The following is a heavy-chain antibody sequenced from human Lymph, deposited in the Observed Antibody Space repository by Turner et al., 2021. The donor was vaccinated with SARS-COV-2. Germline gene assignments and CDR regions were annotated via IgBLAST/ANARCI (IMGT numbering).Heavy chain of an antibody. J-gene: IGHJ5*02. CDR3: ARAAQLTVWFDP. Sequence: QVQLVQSGAEVKKPGASVKVSCMASGYTFTRYDINWVRQATGQGLEWMGWMDPNSGNTGYAQKLQGRVTMTRNTSISTAYMELSSLRSEDTAVYYCARAAQLTVWFDPWGQGTLVNVSS. V-gene: IGHV1-8*01. CDR1: GYTFTRYD. D-gene: IGHD3-9*01. CDR2: MDPNSGNT.